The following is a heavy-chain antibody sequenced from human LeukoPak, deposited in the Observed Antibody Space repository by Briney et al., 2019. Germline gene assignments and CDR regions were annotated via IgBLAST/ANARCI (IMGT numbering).Heavy chain of an antibody. CDR3: ARVTHSGGDWRHDY. CDR2: ISSTGTI. CDR1: GFTFSDYY. Sequence: PGGSLRLSCAASGFTFSDYYMSWIRQAPGKGLEWVSYISSTGTIYYADSLKGRFTISRDNAKNSLYLQMNSLRAEDTAVYYCARVTHSGGDWRHDYWGQGTLVTVSS. D-gene: IGHD2-21*02. V-gene: IGHV3-11*04. J-gene: IGHJ4*02.